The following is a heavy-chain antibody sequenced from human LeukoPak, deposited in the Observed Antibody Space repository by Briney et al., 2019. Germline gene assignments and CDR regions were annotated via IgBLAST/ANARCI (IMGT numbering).Heavy chain of an antibody. V-gene: IGHV3-48*04. CDR2: ISGSSDII. D-gene: IGHD4-17*01. CDR3: ASPSSTVTSATGFDY. Sequence: GGFLRLSCAASGFTFSSYSMNWVRQAPGKGLEWVSYISGSSDIIYYADSVKGRFTISRDNAQNSLYLQMNSLRAEDTAFYYCASPSSTVTSATGFDYWGQGTLVTVSS. CDR1: GFTFSSYS. J-gene: IGHJ4*02.